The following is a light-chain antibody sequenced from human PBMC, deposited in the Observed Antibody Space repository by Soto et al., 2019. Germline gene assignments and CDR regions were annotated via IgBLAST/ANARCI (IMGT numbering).Light chain of an antibody. CDR3: QQTNSFPWT. V-gene: IGKV1-12*01. CDR1: QGISTS. J-gene: IGKJ1*01. CDR2: GVS. Sequence: DIQMTQSPSSVSASVGDRVTITCRATQGISTSLAWYQQKPGKAPKLLIYGVSTLQSGVPSRFSGSGSGTDFTLTISSLQPEDFATYYCQQTNSFPWTFGQGTKVEIK.